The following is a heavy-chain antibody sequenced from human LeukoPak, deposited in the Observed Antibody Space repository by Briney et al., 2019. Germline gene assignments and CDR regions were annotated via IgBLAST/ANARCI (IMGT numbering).Heavy chain of an antibody. CDR1: GFTFSDNW. CDR2: ISGSGGST. D-gene: IGHD2-15*01. Sequence: GGSLRLSCAASGFTFSDNWMTWVRQAPGKGLEWVSSISGSGGSTYYADSVKGRFSISRDNSKNTLYLQVNSLRADDTAVYYCANSGLNRFEYWGQGAPVTVSS. CDR3: ANSGLNRFEY. V-gene: IGHV3-23*01. J-gene: IGHJ4*02.